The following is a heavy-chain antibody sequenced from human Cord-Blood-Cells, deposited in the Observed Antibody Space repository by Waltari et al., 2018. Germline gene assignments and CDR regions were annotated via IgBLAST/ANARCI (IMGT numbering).Heavy chain of an antibody. D-gene: IGHD2-21*01. J-gene: IGHJ4*02. CDR3: ARGEGVVVIAIDY. CDR2: INPNSGGT. CDR1: GYTFHGYL. Sequence: QVQLVQSGAEVKKPGASVKVSCKASGYTFHGYLMHWGRQGPGQGLEWMGWINPNSGGTNYAQKFQGRVTMTRDTSISTAYMELSRLRSDDTAVYYCARGEGVVVIAIDYWGQGTLVTVSS. V-gene: IGHV1-2*02.